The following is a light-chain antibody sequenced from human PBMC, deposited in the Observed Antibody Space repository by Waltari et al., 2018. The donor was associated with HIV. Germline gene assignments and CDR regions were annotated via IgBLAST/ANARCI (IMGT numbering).Light chain of an antibody. CDR3: RSAINNDGI. J-gene: IGLJ2*01. CDR1: SGNIATNY. V-gene: IGLV6-57*01. Sequence: FVLTQPHSVSESPGKTVTISCTRNSGNIATNYVQWYQQRPGSSPTTVIYEDNQRPSGVPDRFSGSIGSSPNSPALTISGRNTDAGADSYCRSAINNDGIFGGGTRLPVL. CDR2: EDN.